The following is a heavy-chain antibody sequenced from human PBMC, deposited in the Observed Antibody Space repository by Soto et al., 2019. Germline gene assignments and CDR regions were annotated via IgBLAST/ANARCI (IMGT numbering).Heavy chain of an antibody. J-gene: IGHJ4*02. CDR2: ISYDGSDK. CDR3: TKDLQQLDAEGYFDY. V-gene: IGHV3-30*18. CDR1: GFTFRTYG. Sequence: PGGSLRLSCAASGFTFRTYGMHWVRQAPGKGLEWVAVISYDGSDKYYADSVKGRFTISRDNSKNTLYLQMHSLRVGDTAVYYCTKDLQQLDAEGYFDYWGQGTLVTVSS. D-gene: IGHD6-13*01.